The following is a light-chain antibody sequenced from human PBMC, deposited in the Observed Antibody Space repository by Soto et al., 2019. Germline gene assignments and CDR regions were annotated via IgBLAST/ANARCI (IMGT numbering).Light chain of an antibody. CDR3: QQYGSSIT. V-gene: IGKV3-20*01. CDR2: GAS. CDR1: QSVSNNY. Sequence: EIVLTQSPGTLSLSPGERATLSCRASQSVSNNYLAWYQQKPGHAPRLLIYGASSRATGIPDRFSGSGSGTDFTLTISRLEPEDFAVYYCQQYGSSITFGQGTRLEIK. J-gene: IGKJ5*01.